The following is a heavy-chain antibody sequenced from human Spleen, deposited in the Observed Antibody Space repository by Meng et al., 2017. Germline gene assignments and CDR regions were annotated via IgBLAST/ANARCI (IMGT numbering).Heavy chain of an antibody. D-gene: IGHD3-10*01. V-gene: IGHV1-18*01. CDR2: LGAHDGDT. CDR3: ARGTPGRSYSDY. Sequence: QVYLLQSGAEVKKPGASVQVSCKSSDYTFTGYGVSWVRQAPGQGLEWMAWLGAHDGDTSHAPKFQGRVTVSADRPTATAYMELRSLRSDDTAVYYCARGTPGRSYSDYWGLGTLVTVSS. J-gene: IGHJ4*02. CDR1: DYTFTGYG.